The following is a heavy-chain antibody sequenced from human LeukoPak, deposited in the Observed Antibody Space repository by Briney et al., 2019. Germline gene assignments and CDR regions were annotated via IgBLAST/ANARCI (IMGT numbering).Heavy chain of an antibody. J-gene: IGHJ4*02. CDR2: ISSSSSYI. CDR3: ARDRYSYPHLFDL. D-gene: IGHD5-18*01. CDR1: GFTFSSYS. V-gene: IGHV3-21*01. Sequence: GGSLRLLCAPSGFTFSSYSMNWVRQAPGKGLEWVSSISSSSSYIYYADSVKGRFTISRDNAKNSLYLQMNSLRAEDTAVYYCARDRYSYPHLFDLLGPGTLGTVSS.